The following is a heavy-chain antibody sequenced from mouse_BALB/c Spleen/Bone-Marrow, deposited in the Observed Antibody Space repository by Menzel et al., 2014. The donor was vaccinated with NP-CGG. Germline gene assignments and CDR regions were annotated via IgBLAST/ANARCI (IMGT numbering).Heavy chain of an antibody. J-gene: IGHJ2*01. CDR2: INPNSRTI. CDR1: GFDFSRYW. CDR3: ARCGYYGFLDY. Sequence: EVKLVESGGGLVQPGGSLKLSCAASGFDFSRYWMSWVRQAPGKGLEWIGEINPNSRTINYTPSLKDKFIISRDNAKNTLDLQMSKVRSEDTALYYCARCGYYGFLDYWGQGTTLTVSS. V-gene: IGHV4-1*02. D-gene: IGHD1-1*01.